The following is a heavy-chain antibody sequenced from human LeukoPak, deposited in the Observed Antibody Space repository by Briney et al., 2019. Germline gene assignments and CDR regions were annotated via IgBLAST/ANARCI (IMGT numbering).Heavy chain of an antibody. D-gene: IGHD6-13*01. CDR2: IKQDGSEK. J-gene: IGHJ4*02. CDR1: GFTFSYYT. Sequence: GGSLRLSCGASGFTFSYYTMSWVRQAPGKGLEWVANIKQDGSEKYYVDSVKGRFTISRDNAKNSLYLQMNSLRAEDTAVYYCARDRSSQYWGQGTLVTVSS. V-gene: IGHV3-7*01. CDR3: ARDRSSQY.